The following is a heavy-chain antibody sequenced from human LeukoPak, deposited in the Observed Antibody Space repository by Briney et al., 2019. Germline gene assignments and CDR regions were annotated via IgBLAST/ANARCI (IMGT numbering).Heavy chain of an antibody. V-gene: IGHV1-69*05. J-gene: IGHJ4*02. CDR2: IIPIFGTA. CDR3: ARDSSRDGYNSPGY. CDR1: VGTFSSYA. Sequence: SSVKVSCKASVGTFSSYAISWVRQAPGQGLEWMGGIIPIFGTAKYAQKFQGRVTITTDESTSTAYMELSSLRSEDTAVYYCARDSSRDGYNSPGYWGQGTLVTVSS. D-gene: IGHD5-24*01.